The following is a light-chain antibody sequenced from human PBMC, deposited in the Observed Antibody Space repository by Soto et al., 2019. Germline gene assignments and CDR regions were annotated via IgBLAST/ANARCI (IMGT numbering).Light chain of an antibody. CDR3: QQYKSYSLT. CDR2: DAS. CDR1: QSMSSW. V-gene: IGKV1-5*01. Sequence: DIQMTQSPSTLSASVGDRVTITCRASQSMSSWLAWYQQKPGKAPKLLIYDASSLESGVPPRFSGSGSGTEFTLTISSLQPDDFATYYCQQYKSYSLTFGQGTKVDIK. J-gene: IGKJ1*01.